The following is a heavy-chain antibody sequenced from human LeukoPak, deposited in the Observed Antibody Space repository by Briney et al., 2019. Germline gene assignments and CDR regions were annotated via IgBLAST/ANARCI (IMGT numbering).Heavy chain of an antibody. CDR1: GFPFSSYG. CDR3: AKEKYSSGWCFDY. V-gene: IGHV3-33*06. CDR2: IWYDGSNE. D-gene: IGHD6-19*01. Sequence: PGRSLRLSCAASGFPFSSYGMHWVRQAPGKGLEWVAVIWYDGSNEYYADSVKGRFTISRDNSKNTLYLQMNSLRAEDTAVYYCAKEKYSSGWCFDYWGQGTLVTVSS. J-gene: IGHJ4*02.